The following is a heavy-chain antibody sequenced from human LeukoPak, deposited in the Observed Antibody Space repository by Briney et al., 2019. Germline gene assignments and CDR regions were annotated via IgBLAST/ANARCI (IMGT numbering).Heavy chain of an antibody. CDR1: GGSISSYY. V-gene: IGHV4-4*07. CDR3: ARGSGGSFQIGYYYYGMDV. J-gene: IGHJ6*02. D-gene: IGHD1-26*01. Sequence: SETLSLTCTVSGGSISSYYWSWIRQPAGKGLEWIGRIYTSGSTNYSPSLKSRVTMSVDTSKNQFSLKLSSVTAADTAVYYCARGSGGSFQIGYYYYGMDVWGQGTTVTVSS. CDR2: IYTSGST.